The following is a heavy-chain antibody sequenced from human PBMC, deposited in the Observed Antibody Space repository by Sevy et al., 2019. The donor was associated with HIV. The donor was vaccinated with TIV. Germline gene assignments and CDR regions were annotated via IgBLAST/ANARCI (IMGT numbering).Heavy chain of an antibody. D-gene: IGHD2-21*02. V-gene: IGHV3-48*02. CDR3: ARASTPYCGGDCLYAFNI. CDR1: GFTFSSFS. J-gene: IGHJ3*02. Sequence: GGSLRLSCAASGFTFSSFSMNWVRRAPGKTLEWISCTSSSGSSIDYADSVKGRFSLSRDNAKRSLYLQMNSLRDEDTAVYYCARASTPYCGGDCLYAFNIWGQGTMVTVSS. CDR2: TSSSGSSI.